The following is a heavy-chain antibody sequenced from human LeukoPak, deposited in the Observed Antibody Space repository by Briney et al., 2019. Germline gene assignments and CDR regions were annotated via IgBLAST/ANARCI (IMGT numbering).Heavy chain of an antibody. CDR3: VASYGGYVLDY. Sequence: SETLSLTCTVSGGSIGSYHWNWIRQPSGKGLEWIGIVFNNGGTKHNPSLKSRVAISVDTSKNQFALKLTSVTAADTAVYYCVASYGGYVLDYWGQGALVIGSS. V-gene: IGHV4-59*01. J-gene: IGHJ4*02. CDR2: VFNNGGT. D-gene: IGHD5-12*01. CDR1: GGSIGSYH.